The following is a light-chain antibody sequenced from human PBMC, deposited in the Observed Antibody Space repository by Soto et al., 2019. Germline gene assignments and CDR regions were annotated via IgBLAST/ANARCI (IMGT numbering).Light chain of an antibody. CDR1: QSVSSN. V-gene: IGKV3-15*01. CDR3: QQYINWPLT. CDR2: GAS. Sequence: EIVMTQSPATLSVSPGERATLSCRASQSVSSNLAWYQHKPGQAPRLLLYGASTRATGIPARFSGSGSGTEFTLTISSLQSEDFAVYYCQQYINWPLTFGPGTKVDIK. J-gene: IGKJ3*01.